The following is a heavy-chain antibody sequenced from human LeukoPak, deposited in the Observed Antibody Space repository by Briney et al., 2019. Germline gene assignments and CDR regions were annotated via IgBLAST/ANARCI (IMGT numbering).Heavy chain of an antibody. J-gene: IGHJ4*02. CDR1: GYTFTGYY. D-gene: IGHD6-6*01. Sequence: ASVKVSCKASGYTFTGYYMHWVRQAPGQGLEWMGWINPNSGGTNYAQKFQGRVTMTRDTSISTAYMELSRLRSEDTAVYYCARVPSSSPIPYYFDYWGQGTLVTVSS. V-gene: IGHV1-2*02. CDR3: ARVPSSSPIPYYFDY. CDR2: INPNSGGT.